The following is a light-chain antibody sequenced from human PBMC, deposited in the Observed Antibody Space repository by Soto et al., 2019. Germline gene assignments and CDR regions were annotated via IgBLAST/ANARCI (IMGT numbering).Light chain of an antibody. CDR2: LNSDGSH. Sequence: QSVLTQSPSASASLGASVKLTCTLSSGHSSYAIAWHQQQPEKGPRYLMKLNSDGSHSKGDGIPDRFSGSSSGAERYLTISSLQSEDEADYYCQTWGTCIHVVFGGGTKLTV. CDR1: SGHSSYA. J-gene: IGLJ2*01. V-gene: IGLV4-69*01. CDR3: QTWGTCIHVV.